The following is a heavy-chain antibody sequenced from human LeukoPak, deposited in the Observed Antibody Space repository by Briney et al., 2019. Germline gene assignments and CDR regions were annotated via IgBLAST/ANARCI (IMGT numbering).Heavy chain of an antibody. D-gene: IGHD3-10*01. J-gene: IGHJ4*02. CDR3: ATYYYGSGSYYDY. CDR1: GFTISSYA. Sequence: GGSLRLSCAVSGFTISSYAMSWVRQPPGTGLELVSAISGSGGSTYYADSVKGRFTISRDNSKNTLYLQMNSLRAEDTAVYYCATYYYGSGSYYDYWGQGTLVTVSS. V-gene: IGHV3-23*01. CDR2: ISGSGGST.